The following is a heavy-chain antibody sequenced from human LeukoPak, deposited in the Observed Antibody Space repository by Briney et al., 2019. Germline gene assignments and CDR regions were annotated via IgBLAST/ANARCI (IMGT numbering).Heavy chain of an antibody. D-gene: IGHD2-2*01. Sequence: PSETLSLTCSVSGGSISSYYWSWIRQPPGKGLEWIGYTFDSETTDYNPSLKSRVTISVDTSKNHFSLKVSSVTAADTAVYYCARDRTAEATRYYYYYGMDVWGQGTTVTVSS. V-gene: IGHV4-59*01. CDR1: GGSISSYY. CDR2: TFDSETT. CDR3: ARDRTAEATRYYYYYGMDV. J-gene: IGHJ6*02.